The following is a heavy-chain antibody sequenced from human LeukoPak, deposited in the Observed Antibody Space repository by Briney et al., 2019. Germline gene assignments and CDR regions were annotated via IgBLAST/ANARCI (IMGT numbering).Heavy chain of an antibody. Sequence: GGSLRLSCAASGFSFRNYGMHWVRQAPGKGLEWVAVISIDGREKYYADSVKGRFTISRDNSKNTLYLQMNGLRGDDTAVYYCANPQSRGYDYLDYWGQGTLVTVSS. D-gene: IGHD5-12*01. V-gene: IGHV3-30*18. CDR2: ISIDGREK. J-gene: IGHJ4*02. CDR3: ANPQSRGYDYLDY. CDR1: GFSFRNYG.